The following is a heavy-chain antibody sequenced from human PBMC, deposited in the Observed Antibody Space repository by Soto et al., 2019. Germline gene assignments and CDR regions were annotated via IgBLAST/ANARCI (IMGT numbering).Heavy chain of an antibody. CDR3: AKYCVTTRCYTRYFDS. D-gene: IGHD2-2*01. CDR1: GFTFDSHE. J-gene: IGHJ4*02. Sequence: PGGSLRLSCTASGFTFDSHEMSWVRQAPGKGLEWVSTISNSGAYTYYADSVKGRFTVSRDNSKSTLYLQMSSLRAEDTALYYCAKYCVTTRCYTRYFDSWGQGTLVTVSS. V-gene: IGHV3-23*01. CDR2: ISNSGAYT.